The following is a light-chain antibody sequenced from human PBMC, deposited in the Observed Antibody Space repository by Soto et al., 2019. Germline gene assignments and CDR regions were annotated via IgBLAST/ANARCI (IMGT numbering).Light chain of an antibody. CDR1: QNIRCA. CDR2: DVS. Sequence: AIQFTQSPSSLSASVGDRVTITCRASQNIRCALAWYQQKPGKAPKTLIYDVSTLESRVPSSCSSSSSGTDFPLTISSLQPVDFANYYRQQFNSYPITSGQGKRLEIK. V-gene: IGKV1-13*02. CDR3: QQFNSYPIT. J-gene: IGKJ5*01.